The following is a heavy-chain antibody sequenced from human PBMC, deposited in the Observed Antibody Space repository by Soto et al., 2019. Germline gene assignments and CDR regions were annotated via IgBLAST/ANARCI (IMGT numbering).Heavy chain of an antibody. J-gene: IGHJ6*02. CDR2: ISSSSSYI. V-gene: IGHV3-21*01. Sequence: GGSLRLSCVASGFTFSSYSMNWVRQAPGKGLEWVSSISSSSSYIYYADSVKGRFTISRDNAKNSLYLQMNSLRAEDTAVYYCARQGPYDSSGYFLYYYYYGMDVWGQGTTVTVSS. D-gene: IGHD3-22*01. CDR3: ARQGPYDSSGYFLYYYYYGMDV. CDR1: GFTFSSYS.